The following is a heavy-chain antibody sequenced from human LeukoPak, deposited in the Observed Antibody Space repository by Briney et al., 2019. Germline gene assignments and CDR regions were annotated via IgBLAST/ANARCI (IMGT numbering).Heavy chain of an antibody. CDR2: SYPGDSDT. CDR1: GYSFTSYW. V-gene: IGHV5-51*01. Sequence: GESLKISCKGSGYSFTSYWIGWVRQMPGKGLEWMGISYPGDSDTRYSPSFQGQVTISADKSISTAYLQWSSLKASDTAMYYCARRSSPSTVITWGHYYYYGMDVWGQGTTVTVSS. D-gene: IGHD4-17*01. CDR3: ARRSSPSTVITWGHYYYYGMDV. J-gene: IGHJ6*02.